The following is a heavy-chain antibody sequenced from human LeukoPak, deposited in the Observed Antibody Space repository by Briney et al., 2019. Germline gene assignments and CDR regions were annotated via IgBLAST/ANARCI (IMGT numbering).Heavy chain of an antibody. CDR2: ISGSGDRT. J-gene: IGHJ4*02. D-gene: IGHD3-16*01. V-gene: IGHV3-23*01. CDR1: GFTFSSYD. CDR3: ATGGSFDY. Sequence: GGSLRLSCAASGFTFSSYDMSWVRQAPGKGLEWVSAISGSGDRTYYADSVKGRFTISRDNSKSTLYLQMNSLRAEDTAVYYRATGGSFDYWGQGTLVTVSP.